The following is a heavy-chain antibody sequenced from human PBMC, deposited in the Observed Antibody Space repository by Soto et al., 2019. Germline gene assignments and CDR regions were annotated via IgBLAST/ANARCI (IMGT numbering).Heavy chain of an antibody. CDR2: IYPGDSDT. J-gene: IGHJ5*02. CDR1: GYSFTSYC. CDR3: ARQNRELSLITMVRGVPNNWFDP. D-gene: IGHD3-10*01. Sequence: ESLKISCKGSGYSFTSYCIGWVRQMPGKGLEWMGLIYPGDSDTRYSPSFQGQVTISADKSISTAYLQWSSLKASDTAMYYCARQNRELSLITMVRGVPNNWFDPWGQGTLVTVAS. V-gene: IGHV5-51*01.